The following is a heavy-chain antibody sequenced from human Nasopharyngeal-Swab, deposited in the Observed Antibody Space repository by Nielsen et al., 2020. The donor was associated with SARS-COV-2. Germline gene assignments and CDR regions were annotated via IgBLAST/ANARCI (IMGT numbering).Heavy chain of an antibody. V-gene: IGHV3-33*01. D-gene: IGHD6-13*01. CDR1: GFTFSSYG. J-gene: IGHJ2*01. Sequence: GESLKISCAASGFTFSSYGMHWVRQAPGKGLEWVAVIWYDGTNKYYADSVKGRFTISRDNSRNTLYLQMNNLRSDDTAIYYCARDHASSWYFDLWGRGTLVSVSS. CDR2: IWYDGTNK. CDR3: ARDHASSWYFDL.